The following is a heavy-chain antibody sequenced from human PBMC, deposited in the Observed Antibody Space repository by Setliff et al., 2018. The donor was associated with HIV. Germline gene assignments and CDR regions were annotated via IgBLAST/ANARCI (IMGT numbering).Heavy chain of an antibody. J-gene: IGHJ6*03. Sequence: RASVKVSCKASGYTFSTYDFNWVRQAAGQGLEWMGWMSPKNNGSGFAQKFQARLTMTWNTSTNTAYMELRSLTSDDTAVYYCARGRYNSRIDVWGKGTTVTVSS. CDR3: ARGRYNSRIDV. D-gene: IGHD5-18*01. V-gene: IGHV1-8*01. CDR2: MSPKNNGS. CDR1: GYTFSTYD.